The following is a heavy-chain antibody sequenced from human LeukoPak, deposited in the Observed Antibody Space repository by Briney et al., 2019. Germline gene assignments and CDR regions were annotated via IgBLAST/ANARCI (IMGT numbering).Heavy chain of an antibody. CDR3: ATSKMDNMVRGVIMYYFDY. J-gene: IGHJ4*02. CDR2: FDPEDGET. CDR1: GYTLTELS. Sequence: ASVKVSCKVSGYTLTELSMHWVRQAPGKGLEWMGGFDPEDGETIYAQKFQGRVTMTEDTSTDTAYMELSSLRSEDTAVHYCATSKMDNMVRGVIMYYFDYWGQGTLVTVSS. D-gene: IGHD3-10*01. V-gene: IGHV1-24*01.